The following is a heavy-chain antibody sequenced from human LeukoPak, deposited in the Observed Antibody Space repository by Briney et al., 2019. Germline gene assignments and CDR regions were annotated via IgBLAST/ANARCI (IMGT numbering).Heavy chain of an antibody. CDR3: ARSITIFGVVGWFDP. CDR1: GGSISSYY. V-gene: IGHV4-59*01. D-gene: IGHD3-3*01. CDR2: TYYSGST. J-gene: IGHJ5*02. Sequence: PSETLSLTCTVSGGSISSYYWSWIRQPPGKGLEWIGYTYYSGSTNYNPSLKSRVTISVDTSKNQFSLKLSSVTAADTAVYYCARSITIFGVVGWFDPWGQGTLVTVSS.